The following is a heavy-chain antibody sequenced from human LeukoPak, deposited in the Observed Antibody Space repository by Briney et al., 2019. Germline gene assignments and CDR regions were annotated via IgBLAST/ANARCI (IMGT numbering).Heavy chain of an antibody. Sequence: ASETLSLTCAVYGGSFSGYYWSWIRQPPGKGLEWIGEINHSGGTNYNPSLKSRVTISVDTPKNQFSLKLSSVTAADTAVYYCARFRPITMVRGVISDYWGQGTLVTVSS. J-gene: IGHJ4*02. V-gene: IGHV4-34*01. D-gene: IGHD3-10*01. CDR3: ARFRPITMVRGVISDY. CDR2: INHSGGT. CDR1: GGSFSGYY.